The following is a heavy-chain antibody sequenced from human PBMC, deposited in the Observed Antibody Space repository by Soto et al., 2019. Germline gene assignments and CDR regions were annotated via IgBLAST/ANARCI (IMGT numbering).Heavy chain of an antibody. CDR3: ARSRFPIVATTTYGMDV. J-gene: IGHJ6*02. D-gene: IGHD5-12*01. Sequence: QVQLQESGPGLVKPSETLSLTCTVSGGSVSSGSYYWSWIRQPPGKGLEWIGYIYYSGSTNYNPSLKSRVTISVDTSKNQFSLKLSSVTAADTAVYYCARSRFPIVATTTYGMDVWGQGTTVTVSS. CDR1: GGSVSSGSYY. CDR2: IYYSGST. V-gene: IGHV4-61*01.